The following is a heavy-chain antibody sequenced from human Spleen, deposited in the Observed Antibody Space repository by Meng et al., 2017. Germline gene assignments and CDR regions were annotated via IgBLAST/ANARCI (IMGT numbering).Heavy chain of an antibody. D-gene: IGHD6-13*01. CDR3: AKIGIAAAGNAFDI. Sequence: GESLKISCEVSGFSFSNSAMSWVRQAPGKGLEWVSAISGSGGSTYYADSVKGRFTISRDNSKNTLYLQMNSLRAEDTAVYYCAKIGIAAAGNAFDIWGQGTMVTVSS. CDR2: ISGSGGST. CDR1: GFSFSNSA. J-gene: IGHJ3*02. V-gene: IGHV3-23*01.